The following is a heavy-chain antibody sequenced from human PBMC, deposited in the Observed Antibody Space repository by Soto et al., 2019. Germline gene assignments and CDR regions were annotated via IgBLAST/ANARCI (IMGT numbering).Heavy chain of an antibody. CDR3: ARDSSSLDY. D-gene: IGHD6-13*01. Sequence: QVQLVESGGGVVQPGRSLRLSCAASGFTFSSYGMHWVRQAPGKGLEWVAVIWYDGSNKYYADSVKGRFTISRDNSKNTLYLQMSSLRAEDTAVYYCARDSSSLDYWGQGTLVTVSS. CDR2: IWYDGSNK. V-gene: IGHV3-33*01. CDR1: GFTFSSYG. J-gene: IGHJ4*02.